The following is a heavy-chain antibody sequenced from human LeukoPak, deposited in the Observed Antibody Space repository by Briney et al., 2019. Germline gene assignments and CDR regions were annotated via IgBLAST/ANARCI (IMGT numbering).Heavy chain of an antibody. CDR1: GFSFSSYG. Sequence: GRSLRLSCGASGFSFSSYGIHWVRQAPGKGLEWVAVISYDGSNKYYADSVKGRFTISRDNSKNTLYLQMNSLRTEDTSVYYCAKERYSSSSAYIDYWGQGTLVTVSS. V-gene: IGHV3-30*18. D-gene: IGHD6-6*01. CDR3: AKERYSSSSAYIDY. CDR2: ISYDGSNK. J-gene: IGHJ4*02.